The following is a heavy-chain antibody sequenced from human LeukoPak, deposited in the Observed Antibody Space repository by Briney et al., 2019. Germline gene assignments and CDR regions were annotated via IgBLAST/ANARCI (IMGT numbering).Heavy chain of an antibody. J-gene: IGHJ4*02. CDR1: GFTFDDYA. Sequence: GRSLRLSCAASGFTFDDYAMHWVRQAPGKGLEWDSGISWNSGSIGYADSVKGRFTISRDNAKNSLYLQMNSLRAEDTAVYHCVREGLGFAHGFDYWGQGALVTVSS. V-gene: IGHV3-9*01. CDR3: VREGLGFAHGFDY. D-gene: IGHD4-17*01. CDR2: ISWNSGSI.